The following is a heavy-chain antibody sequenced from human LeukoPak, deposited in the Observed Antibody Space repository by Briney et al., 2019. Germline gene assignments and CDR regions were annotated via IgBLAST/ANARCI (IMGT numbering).Heavy chain of an antibody. Sequence: GESLKISCEASGHRFTNHWIGWVRQMPGKGLEWMGIINLGDSETKYSPSFQGQVTISLDKSTSTAYLQSRSLKASDTAMYYCARRPYSGSPNWFDPWGQGTLVTVSS. CDR2: INLGDSET. D-gene: IGHD1-26*01. V-gene: IGHV5-51*01. J-gene: IGHJ5*02. CDR1: GHRFTNHW. CDR3: ARRPYSGSPNWFDP.